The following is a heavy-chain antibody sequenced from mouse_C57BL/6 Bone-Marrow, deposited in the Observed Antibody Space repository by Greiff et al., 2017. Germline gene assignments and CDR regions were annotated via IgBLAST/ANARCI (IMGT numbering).Heavy chain of an antibody. CDR1: GFPFSSYG. D-gene: IGHD1-1*01. J-gene: IGHJ3*01. V-gene: IGHV5-6*02. CDR2: ISSGGSYT. CDR3: ADYYGSSSSWFAY. Sequence: DVKLVESGGDLVKPGGSLKLSCAASGFPFSSYGMSWVRQTPDKRLEWVATISSGGSYTYYPDSVKGRFTISRDNAKNTLYLQMSSLKSEDTAMYYCADYYGSSSSWFAYWGQGTLVTVSA.